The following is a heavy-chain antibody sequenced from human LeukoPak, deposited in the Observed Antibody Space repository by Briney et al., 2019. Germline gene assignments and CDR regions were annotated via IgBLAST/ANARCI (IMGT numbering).Heavy chain of an antibody. CDR1: GFTFSSYN. CDR3: ARGDFYSDSSGYYYVFDY. J-gene: IGHJ4*02. D-gene: IGHD3-22*01. CDR2: IISSSSYI. Sequence: GGSLRLSCAASGFTFSSYNMNWVRQAPGKGLEWVSSIISSSSYIYYVDSVKGRFTISRDNAKNSLYLQMNSLRAEDTAVYYCARGDFYSDSSGYYYVFDYWGQGTLVTVSS. V-gene: IGHV3-21*01.